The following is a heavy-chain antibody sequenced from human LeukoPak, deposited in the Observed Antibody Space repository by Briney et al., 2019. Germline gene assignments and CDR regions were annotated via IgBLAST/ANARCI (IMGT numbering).Heavy chain of an antibody. CDR3: ARDRHEWLSPHDY. CDR1: GFTFSSYS. Sequence: PGGSLRLSCAASGFTFSSYSMNWVRQAPGKGLEWVSSISSSSSYIYYADSVKGRFTISRDNAKNSLYLQMNSLRAEDTAVYYCARDRHEWLSPHDYWGQGTLVTVSS. D-gene: IGHD3-3*01. V-gene: IGHV3-21*01. J-gene: IGHJ4*02. CDR2: ISSSSSYI.